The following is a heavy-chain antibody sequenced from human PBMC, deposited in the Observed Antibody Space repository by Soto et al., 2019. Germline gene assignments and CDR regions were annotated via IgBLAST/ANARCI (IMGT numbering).Heavy chain of an antibody. J-gene: IGHJ6*02. CDR3: ARDINYYGMDV. V-gene: IGHV3-9*01. CDR2: ISWNSGSI. Sequence: EVQLVESGGGLVQPGRSLRLSCAASGFTFDDYAMHWVRQAPGKGLEWVSGISWNSGSIGYADSVKGRFTISRDNAKNSLYLQMNSLRAEDTALYYCARDINYYGMDVWGQGTTVTVSS. CDR1: GFTFDDYA.